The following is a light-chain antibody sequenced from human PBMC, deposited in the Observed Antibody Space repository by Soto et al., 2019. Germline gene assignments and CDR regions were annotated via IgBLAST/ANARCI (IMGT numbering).Light chain of an antibody. V-gene: IGKV2-28*01. J-gene: IGKJ4*01. CDR3: MQGLQTPT. CDR1: QSLLHSNGYNY. Sequence: DIVMTQSPLSLPVTPGEPASISCRSSQSLLHSNGYNYLDWYLQKPGQSPQLLIYLGSNRASGTADRFSGSGSGTEFTLKISRVEADDIGVYYCMQGLQTPTFGGGTKVEIK. CDR2: LGS.